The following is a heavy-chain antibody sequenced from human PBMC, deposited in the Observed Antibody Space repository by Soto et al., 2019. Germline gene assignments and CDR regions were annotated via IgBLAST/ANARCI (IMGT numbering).Heavy chain of an antibody. CDR2: INPNSGGT. V-gene: IGHV1-2*04. CDR3: ARVSIAARPPDGMDV. D-gene: IGHD6-6*01. J-gene: IGHJ6*02. CDR1: GYTFTGYY. Sequence: GASVKVSCKASGYTFTGYYMHWVRQAPGQGLEWMGWINPNSGGTNYAQKFQGWVTMTRDTSISTAYMELSRLRSDDTAVYYCARVSIAARPPDGMDVWGQGTTVTVSS.